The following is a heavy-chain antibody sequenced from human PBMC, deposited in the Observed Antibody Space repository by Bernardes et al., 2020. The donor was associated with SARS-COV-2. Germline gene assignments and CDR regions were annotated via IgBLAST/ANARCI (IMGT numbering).Heavy chain of an antibody. D-gene: IGHD3-3*01. J-gene: IGHJ6*02. CDR1: GFTFNLYG. Sequence: GGSLRLSCVGSGFTFNLYGIHWVRQAPGKGLEWVAGISYDATKQHYADSVKGRFAISRDNSKNTLYLQMNSLRSEDTAVYHCAKVTVSELRYLEWVLSPDYYYGMDVWGRGTTVTVSS. CDR3: AKVTVSELRYLEWVLSPDYYYGMDV. V-gene: IGHV3-30*19. CDR2: ISYDATKQ.